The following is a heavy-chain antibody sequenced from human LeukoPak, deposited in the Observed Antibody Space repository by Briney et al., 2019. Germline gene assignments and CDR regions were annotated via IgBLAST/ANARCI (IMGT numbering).Heavy chain of an antibody. CDR2: INHSGST. CDR1: GGSFSGYC. D-gene: IGHD2-2*01. CDR3: ARGLGYCSSTSCSYYGMDV. J-gene: IGHJ6*02. V-gene: IGHV4-34*01. Sequence: SETLSLTCAVYGGSFSGYCWSWIRQPPGKGLEWIGEINHSGSTNYNPSLKSRVTISVDTSKNQFSLKLSSVTAADTAVYYCARGLGYCSSTSCSYYGMDVWGQGTTVTVSS.